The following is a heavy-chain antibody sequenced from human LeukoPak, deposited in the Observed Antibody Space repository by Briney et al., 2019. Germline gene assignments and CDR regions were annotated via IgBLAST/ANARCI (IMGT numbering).Heavy chain of an antibody. CDR3: ARTSITIFGVVNPFDY. J-gene: IGHJ4*02. CDR2: ISGGGIT. D-gene: IGHD3-3*01. V-gene: IGHV3-53*01. Sequence: GGSLRLSCAASGFIVSSNYMSWVCQAPGKGLEWVSVISGGGITYYTDSVKGRFTISRDNSKNTLYLQMNSLRAEDTAVYYCARTSITIFGVVNPFDYWGQGTLVTVSS. CDR1: GFIVSSNY.